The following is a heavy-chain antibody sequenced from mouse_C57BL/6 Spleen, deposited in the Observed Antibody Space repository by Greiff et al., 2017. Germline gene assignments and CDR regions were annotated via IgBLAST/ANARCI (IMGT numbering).Heavy chain of an antibody. CDR3: ATAYYSNYGLFAY. CDR2: ISDGGSYT. CDR1: GFTFSSYA. D-gene: IGHD2-5*01. J-gene: IGHJ3*01. V-gene: IGHV5-4*01. Sequence: EVLLVESGGGLVKPGGSLKLSCAASGFTFSSYAMSWVRQTPEKRLEWVATISDGGSYTYYPDNVKGRFTISRDNAKNNLYLQLSHLKSEDTAMYYCATAYYSNYGLFAYWGQGTLVTVSA.